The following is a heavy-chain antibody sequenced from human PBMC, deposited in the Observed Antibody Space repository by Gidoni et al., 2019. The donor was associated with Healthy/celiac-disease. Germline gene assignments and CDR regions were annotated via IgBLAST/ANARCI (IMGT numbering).Heavy chain of an antibody. Sequence: VQLVQSGAAVKKPGPSVPVSCKASGYPFTSYGISWVRQAPGQGLEWMGWISAYNGNTNYAQKLQGRVTMTTDTSTSTAYMELRSLRSDDTAVYYCARDWVPGISSGYYRNWFDPWGQGTLVTVSS. CDR3: ARDWVPGISSGYYRNWFDP. J-gene: IGHJ5*02. CDR2: ISAYNGNT. V-gene: IGHV1-18*01. CDR1: GYPFTSYG. D-gene: IGHD3-22*01.